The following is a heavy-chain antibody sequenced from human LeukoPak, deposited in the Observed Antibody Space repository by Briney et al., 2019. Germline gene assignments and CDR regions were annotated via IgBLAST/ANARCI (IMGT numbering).Heavy chain of an antibody. V-gene: IGHV3-11*04. CDR1: GFTFSGYY. J-gene: IGHJ4*02. Sequence: PGGSLRLSCAASGFTFSGYYMSWIRQAPGKGLEWVSYISSLSTSIYYTDSVKGRFTISGDNAKNSLYLQMNNLRAEDTAVYYCGRDKEDWGQGTLVTVSS. CDR2: ISSLSTSI. CDR3: GRDKED.